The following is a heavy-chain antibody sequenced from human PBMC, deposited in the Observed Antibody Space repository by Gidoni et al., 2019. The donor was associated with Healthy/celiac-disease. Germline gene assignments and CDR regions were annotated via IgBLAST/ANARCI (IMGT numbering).Heavy chain of an antibody. Sequence: QVQLQQWGAGLLKPSETLSLTCAVYGGSFSGYYWSWIRQPPGKGLEWIGEINHSGSTNYNPSLKSRVTISVDTSKNQFSLKLSSVTAADTAVYYCARGLEFASNGMDVWGQGTTVTVSS. CDR2: INHSGST. V-gene: IGHV4-34*01. CDR1: GGSFSGYY. D-gene: IGHD3-10*01. CDR3: ARGLEFASNGMDV. J-gene: IGHJ6*02.